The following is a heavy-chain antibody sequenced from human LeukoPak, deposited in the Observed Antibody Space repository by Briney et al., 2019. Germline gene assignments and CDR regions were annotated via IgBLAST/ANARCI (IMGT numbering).Heavy chain of an antibody. D-gene: IGHD1-26*01. Sequence: TGRSQRLSCAASGFTFSSYSMNWVRQAPGKWLVWVSRIQGDGTITNYEASVKGRFTISRDNARNTLYLQMNSLRAEDTAICYCARNFVGSITSDFDSWGQGTQVTVSS. J-gene: IGHJ4*02. CDR1: GFTFSSYS. V-gene: IGHV3-74*01. CDR2: IQGDGTIT. CDR3: ARNFVGSITSDFDS.